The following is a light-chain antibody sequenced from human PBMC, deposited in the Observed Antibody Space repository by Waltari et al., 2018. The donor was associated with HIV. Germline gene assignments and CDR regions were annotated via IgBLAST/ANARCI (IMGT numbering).Light chain of an antibody. CDR2: RNN. V-gene: IGLV1-47*01. CDR1: SSNIGSNY. CDR3: AAWDDSLSGHVV. Sequence: QSVLTQPPSASGTPGQWVNISCSGSSSNIGSNYVYWYQQLPGTAPKLLIYRNNQRPSGVPDRFSGSKSGTSASLAISGLRSEDEADYYCAAWDDSLSGHVVFGGGTKLPVL. J-gene: IGLJ2*01.